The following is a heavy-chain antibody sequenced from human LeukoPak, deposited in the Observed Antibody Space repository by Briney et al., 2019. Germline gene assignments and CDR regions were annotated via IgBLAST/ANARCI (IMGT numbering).Heavy chain of an antibody. J-gene: IGHJ4*02. D-gene: IGHD3-3*01. Sequence: ASVKVSCKASGYTFTGYYMHWVRQAPGQGLEWMGWINPNSGGTNYAQKFQGRVTMTRDTSISTAYMELSRLRSDDTAVYYCARVPRSYDFWCGYQTFDYWGQGTLVTVSS. V-gene: IGHV1-2*02. CDR2: INPNSGGT. CDR1: GYTFTGYY. CDR3: ARVPRSYDFWCGYQTFDY.